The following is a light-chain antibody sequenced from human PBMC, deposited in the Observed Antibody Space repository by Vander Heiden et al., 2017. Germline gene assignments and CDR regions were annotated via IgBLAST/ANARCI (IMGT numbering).Light chain of an antibody. J-gene: IGKJ1*01. Sequence: EIVMTQSPATLSVSPGERATLSCRASQTVNINLAWYQQRPGQAPRLLISGASARATGTPARFSGSGSGTEFTLTISSLLSEDFAVYYCQQDSDWPRTFGQGTKVEIK. CDR3: QQDSDWPRT. V-gene: IGKV3-15*01. CDR1: QTVNIN. CDR2: GAS.